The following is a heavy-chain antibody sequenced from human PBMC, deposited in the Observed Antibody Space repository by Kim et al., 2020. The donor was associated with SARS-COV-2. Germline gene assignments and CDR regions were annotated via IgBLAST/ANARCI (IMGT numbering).Heavy chain of an antibody. J-gene: IGHJ3*02. CDR2: ISETGGST. D-gene: IGHD3-10*01. CDR3: TTYNTKNGFEI. Sequence: GGSLRLSCAASGFTFNTFPMTWVRQAPGKGLEWVSTISETGGSTWYPDSVKGRFTISRDNSKNTVYLQMNSLRAEDTALFYCTTYNTKNGFEIWGPGTMVTVSS. V-gene: IGHV3-23*01. CDR1: GFTFNTFP.